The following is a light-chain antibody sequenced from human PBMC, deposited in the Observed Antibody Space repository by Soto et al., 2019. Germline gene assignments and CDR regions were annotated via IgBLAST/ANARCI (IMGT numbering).Light chain of an antibody. CDR2: VNSDGSH. J-gene: IGLJ3*02. V-gene: IGLV4-69*01. Sequence: QPVLTQSPSASASLGASVKLTCTLSRGHSSYAIAWHQQHPEKGPRYLMKVNSDGSHTKGDGIPDRFSGSSSGAERYLTISSLQSEDEADYYCQTWGTGVWVFGGGTKLTVL. CDR1: RGHSSYA. CDR3: QTWGTGVWV.